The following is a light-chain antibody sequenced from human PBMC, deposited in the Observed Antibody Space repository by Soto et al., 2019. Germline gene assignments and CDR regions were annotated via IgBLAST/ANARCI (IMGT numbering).Light chain of an antibody. J-gene: IGLJ1*01. CDR2: EVS. V-gene: IGLV2-14*01. Sequence: QSVLTQPASVSVSPGQSITLSCSGTSSDISGYNYVSWYQQHPGKAPKLLIYEVSHRPSRVSNRFSASKSGNTAALTISGLQTEDESDYYCSSYTSSGTLYVFGGGTKLTVL. CDR1: SSDISGYNY. CDR3: SSYTSSGTLYV.